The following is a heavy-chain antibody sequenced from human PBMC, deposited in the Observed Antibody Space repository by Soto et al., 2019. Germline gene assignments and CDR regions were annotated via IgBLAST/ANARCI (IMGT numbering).Heavy chain of an antibody. CDR2: ISGSGGST. CDR3: AKGARSNIVATIFGELFDY. Sequence: QLGGSLRLSCAASGFTFSSYAMSWVRQAPGKGLEWVSAISGSGGSTYYADSVKGRFTISRDNSKNTLYLQMNSLRAEDTAVYYCAKGARSNIVATIFGELFDYWGQGTLVTVSS. J-gene: IGHJ4*02. CDR1: GFTFSSYA. V-gene: IGHV3-23*01. D-gene: IGHD5-12*01.